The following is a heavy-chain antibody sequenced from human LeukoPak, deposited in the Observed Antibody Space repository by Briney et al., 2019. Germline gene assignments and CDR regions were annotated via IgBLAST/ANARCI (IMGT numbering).Heavy chain of an antibody. J-gene: IGHJ5*02. Sequence: SETLSLTCAVSGGSISSGGYSWSWIRQPPGKGLEWIGYTYHSGSTYYNPSLKSRVTISVDRSKNQFSLKLSSVTAADTAVYYCARTRITMVRGVPHPYNWFDPWGQGTLVTVSS. CDR3: ARTRITMVRGVPHPYNWFDP. V-gene: IGHV4-30-2*01. CDR1: GGSISSGGYS. D-gene: IGHD3-10*01. CDR2: TYHSGST.